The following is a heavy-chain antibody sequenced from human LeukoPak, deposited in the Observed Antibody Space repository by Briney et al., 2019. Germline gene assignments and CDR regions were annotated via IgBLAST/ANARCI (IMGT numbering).Heavy chain of an antibody. Sequence: ASVKVSCKASGYTFTGYYMHWVRQAPGQGLEWMGWINPNSGGTNYAQKFQGWVTMTRDTSISTAYMELSRLRSDDTAVYYCARDVTQSSSWYPRTYYYYYGMDVWGQGTTVTVSS. D-gene: IGHD6-13*01. CDR2: INPNSGGT. V-gene: IGHV1-2*04. J-gene: IGHJ6*02. CDR3: ARDVTQSSSWYPRTYYYYYGMDV. CDR1: GYTFTGYY.